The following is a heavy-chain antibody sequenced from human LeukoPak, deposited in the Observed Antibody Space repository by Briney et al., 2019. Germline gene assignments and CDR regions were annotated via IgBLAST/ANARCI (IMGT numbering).Heavy chain of an antibody. D-gene: IGHD3-3*01. CDR3: ARLRGDYDFWSGYFYYFDY. CDR2: IYYSGST. J-gene: IGHJ4*02. Sequence: PSETLSLTCTVSGGSISSGDYYWSWIRQPPGKGLEWIGYIYYSGSTNYNPSLKSRVTISVDTSKNQFSLKLSSVTAADTAVYYCARLRGDYDFWSGYFYYFDYWGQGTLVTVSS. CDR1: GGSISSGDYY. V-gene: IGHV4-61*08.